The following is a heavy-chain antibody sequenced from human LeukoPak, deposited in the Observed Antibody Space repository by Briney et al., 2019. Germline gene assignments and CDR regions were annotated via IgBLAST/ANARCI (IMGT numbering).Heavy chain of an antibody. D-gene: IGHD4-17*01. V-gene: IGHV3-21*01. CDR3: ARDLRYARWPIDY. J-gene: IGHJ4*02. Sequence: GGSLRLSCAASGFSFNTYNMNGVRQAPGKGLEWVSYIGSSSDNIYYADSVKGRFTSSRDNARNSLFLQTNSLRAEDTAVYYCARDLRYARWPIDYWGQGTLVTVSS. CDR1: GFSFNTYN. CDR2: IGSSSDNI.